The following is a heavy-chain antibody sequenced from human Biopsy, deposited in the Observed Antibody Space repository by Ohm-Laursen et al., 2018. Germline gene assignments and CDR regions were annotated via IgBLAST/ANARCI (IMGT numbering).Heavy chain of an antibody. CDR2: IYITGET. CDR1: GGYISHYY. V-gene: IGHV4-4*07. CDR3: ARAPPLIRGVVESWFDP. Sequence: GTLSLTCTVSGGYISHYYWTWIRQPAGQGLEWIGRIYITGETDYNPSHKSRVTMSVDSSKKQFSLKFKSVTAADTAIYYCARAPPLIRGVVESWFDPWGQGILVTVSS. J-gene: IGHJ5*02. D-gene: IGHD3-10*01.